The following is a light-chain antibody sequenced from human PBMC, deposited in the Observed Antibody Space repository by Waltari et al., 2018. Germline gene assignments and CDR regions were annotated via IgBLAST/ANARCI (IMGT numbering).Light chain of an antibody. Sequence: QSALTQPASVSGSPGQSITISCTGTSDDIGAYSYVTWYHQRPGKVPKLIIYDLTERPSGVSNRFSGSKSGSTASLTVSGLQAEDEGLFYCSAYTSRGILKFGGGTRVTVL. CDR2: DLT. CDR3: SAYTSRGILK. V-gene: IGLV2-14*03. CDR1: SDDIGAYSY. J-gene: IGLJ2*01.